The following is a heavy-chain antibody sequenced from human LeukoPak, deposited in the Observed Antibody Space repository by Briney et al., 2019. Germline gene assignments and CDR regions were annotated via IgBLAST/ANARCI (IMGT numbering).Heavy chain of an antibody. CDR3: AKDFPAVLGY. D-gene: IGHD1-1*01. Sequence: QPGGSLRLSCTASGFAVSNNYMSWVRQAPGKGLEWVSAISGIGGSTYYADSVKGRFTISRDNSKNTLYLQMNSLRAEDTAVYYCAKDFPAVLGYWGQGTLVTVSS. CDR2: ISGIGGST. V-gene: IGHV3-23*01. CDR1: GFAVSNNY. J-gene: IGHJ4*02.